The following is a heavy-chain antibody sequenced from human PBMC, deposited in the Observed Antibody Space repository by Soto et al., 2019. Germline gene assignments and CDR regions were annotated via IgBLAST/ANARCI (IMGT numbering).Heavy chain of an antibody. CDR3: ARGFGLRFLEWLLRPGFDP. J-gene: IGHJ5*02. Sequence: SETLSLTCAVYGGSFSGYYWSWIRQPPGKGLEWIGEINHSGSTNYNPSLKSRVTISVDTSKNQFSLKLSSVTAADTAVYYCARGFGLRFLEWLLRPGFDPWGQGTLVTVSS. CDR2: INHSGST. V-gene: IGHV4-34*01. D-gene: IGHD3-3*01. CDR1: GGSFSGYY.